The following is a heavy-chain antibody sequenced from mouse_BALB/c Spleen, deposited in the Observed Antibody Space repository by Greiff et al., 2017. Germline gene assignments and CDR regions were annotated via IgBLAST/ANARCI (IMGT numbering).Heavy chain of an antibody. D-gene: IGHD2-2*01. V-gene: IGHV14-4*02. Sequence: VHVKQSGAELVRSGASVKLSCTASGFNIKDYYMHWVKQRPEQGLEWIGWIDPENGDTEYAPKFQGKATMTADTSSNTAYLQLSSLTSEDTAVYYCTKGYDGDYFDYWGQGTTLTVSS. J-gene: IGHJ2*01. CDR2: IDPENGDT. CDR3: TKGYDGDYFDY. CDR1: GFNIKDYY.